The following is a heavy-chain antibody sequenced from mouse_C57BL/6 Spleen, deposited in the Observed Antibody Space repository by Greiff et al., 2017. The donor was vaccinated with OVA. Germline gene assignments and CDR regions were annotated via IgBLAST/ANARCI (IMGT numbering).Heavy chain of an antibody. V-gene: IGHV1-15*01. Sequence: VQLQQSGAELVRPGASVTLSCKASGYTFTDYEMHWVKQTPVHGLEWIGAIDPETGGTAYNQKFKGKAILTADKSSSTAYMELRSLTSEDSAVYYYTRAGSTVVAFNWYFDVWGTGTTVTVSS. D-gene: IGHD1-1*01. J-gene: IGHJ1*03. CDR1: GYTFTDYE. CDR2: IDPETGGT. CDR3: TRAGSTVVAFNWYFDV.